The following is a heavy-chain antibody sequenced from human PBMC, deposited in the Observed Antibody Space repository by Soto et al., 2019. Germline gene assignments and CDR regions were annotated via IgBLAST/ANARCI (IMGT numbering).Heavy chain of an antibody. CDR3: ARCINMVRGVSFPDYMDV. CDR1: GGSISSYY. V-gene: IGHV4-59*01. J-gene: IGHJ6*03. CDR2: IYYSGST. D-gene: IGHD3-10*01. Sequence: SETLSLTCTVSGGSISSYYWSWIRQPPGKGLEWIGYIYYSGSTNYNPSLKSRVTISVDTSKIQFSLKLSSVTAADTAVYYCARCINMVRGVSFPDYMDVWGKGTTVTVSS.